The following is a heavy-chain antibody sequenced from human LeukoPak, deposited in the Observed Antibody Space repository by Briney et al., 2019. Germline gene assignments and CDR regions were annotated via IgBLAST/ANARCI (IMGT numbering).Heavy chain of an antibody. V-gene: IGHV3-7*03. D-gene: IGHD5-24*01. J-gene: IGHJ4*02. CDR2: IKQDGSEK. Sequence: GGSLRLSCAASGFTFSSYWMSWVRQAPGKGLEWVANIKQDGSEKYYVDSVKGRFTISRDNSKNTLYLQMNSLRAADTAVYYCAIGWLHYDYWGQGTLVTVSS. CDR3: AIGWLHYDY. CDR1: GFTFSSYW.